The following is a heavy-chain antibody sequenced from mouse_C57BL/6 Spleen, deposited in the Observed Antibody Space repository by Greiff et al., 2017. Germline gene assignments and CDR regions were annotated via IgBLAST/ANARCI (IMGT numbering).Heavy chain of an antibody. V-gene: IGHV1-15*01. D-gene: IGHD1-1*02. CDR2: IDPETGGT. CDR1: GYTFTDYE. Sequence: VKVVESGAELVRPGASVTLSCKASGYTFTDYEMHWVKQTPVHGLEWIGAIDPETGGTAYNQKFKGKAILTADKSSSTAYMELRSLTSEDSAVYYCTREWYYFDYWGQGTTLTVSS. CDR3: TREWYYFDY. J-gene: IGHJ2*01.